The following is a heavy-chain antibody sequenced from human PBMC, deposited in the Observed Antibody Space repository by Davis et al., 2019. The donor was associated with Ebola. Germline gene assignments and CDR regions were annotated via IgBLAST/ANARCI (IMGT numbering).Heavy chain of an antibody. CDR3: ARSSGWYLYDAFDI. J-gene: IGHJ3*02. D-gene: IGHD6-19*01. Sequence: MPSETLSLTCTVSGGSVGSGINYWTWIRQPPGKGLEWIGRVYDTGDTNYNPSLKSRVTISVDTSKNQFSLKLSSVTAADTAVYYCARSSGWYLYDAFDIWGQGTMVTVSS. CDR1: GGSVGSGINY. V-gene: IGHV4-61*01. CDR2: VYDTGDT.